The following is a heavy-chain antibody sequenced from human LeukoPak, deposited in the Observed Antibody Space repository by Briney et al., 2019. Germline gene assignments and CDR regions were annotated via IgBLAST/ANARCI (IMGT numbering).Heavy chain of an antibody. CDR2: IKEDGSET. V-gene: IGHV3-7*01. CDR3: ARETPRRGETRDGYR. J-gene: IGHJ4*02. CDR1: GFIFKKYW. D-gene: IGHD5-24*01. Sequence: GGSLRLSCAASGFIFKKYWTNWVRQVPGKGLECLANIKEDGSETYYADSVKGRFTISRDNPKNLLFLQINSLRVEDTAVYYCARETPRRGETRDGYRWGQGTLVTVSS.